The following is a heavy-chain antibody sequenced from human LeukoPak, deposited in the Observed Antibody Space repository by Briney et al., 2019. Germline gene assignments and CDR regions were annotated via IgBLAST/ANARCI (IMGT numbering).Heavy chain of an antibody. CDR2: INPSGGST. J-gene: IGHJ6*03. CDR3: ARGLRFLEGRDYYYMDV. V-gene: IGHV1-46*01. D-gene: IGHD3-3*01. CDR1: GYTFTSYY. Sequence: ASVKVSCKASGYTFTSYYMHWVRQAPGQGLEWMGIINPSGGSTSYAQKFQGRVTITRNTSIGTAYMELSSLKSEDTAVYYCARGLRFLEGRDYYYMDVWGKGTTVIVSS.